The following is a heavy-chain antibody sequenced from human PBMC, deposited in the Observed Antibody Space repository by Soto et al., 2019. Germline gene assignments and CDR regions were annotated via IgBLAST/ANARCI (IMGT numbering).Heavy chain of an antibody. Sequence: GGSLRLSCAASGFTVSSNYMSWVRQAPGKGLEWVSVIYSGGSTYYADSVKGRFTISRDNSKNTLYLQMNSLRAEDTAVYYCARASRRSYRYGYWGQGTLVTVSS. CDR3: ARASRRSYRYGY. CDR1: GFTVSSNY. V-gene: IGHV3-66*01. J-gene: IGHJ4*02. CDR2: IYSGGST. D-gene: IGHD3-16*02.